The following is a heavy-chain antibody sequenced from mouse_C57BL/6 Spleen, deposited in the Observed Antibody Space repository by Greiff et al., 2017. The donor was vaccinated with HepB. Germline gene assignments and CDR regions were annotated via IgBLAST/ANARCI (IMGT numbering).Heavy chain of an antibody. CDR3: ARSGRYDDDENAMDY. CDR2: IHPNSGST. J-gene: IGHJ4*01. D-gene: IGHD2-4*01. CDR1: GYTFTSYW. V-gene: IGHV1-64*01. Sequence: QVQLQQPGAELVKPGASVKLSCKASGYTFTSYWMHWVKQRPGQGLEWIGMIHPNSGSTNYNEKFKSKATLTVDKSSSTAYMQLSSLTSEDSAVYYCARSGRYDDDENAMDYWGQGTSVTVSS.